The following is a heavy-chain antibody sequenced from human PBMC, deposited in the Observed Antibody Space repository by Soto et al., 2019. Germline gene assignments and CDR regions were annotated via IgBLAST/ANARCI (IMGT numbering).Heavy chain of an antibody. CDR1: GFTFSSYG. Sequence: GGSLRLSCAASGFTFSSYGMHWVRQAPGKGLEWVAVISYDGSNKYYADSVKGRFTISRDNSKNTLYLQMNSLRAEDTAVYYCAKDTVYSSGWYLVVAYYYYYGMDVWGQGTPVTVSS. V-gene: IGHV3-30*18. CDR2: ISYDGSNK. J-gene: IGHJ6*02. CDR3: AKDTVYSSGWYLVVAYYYYYGMDV. D-gene: IGHD6-19*01.